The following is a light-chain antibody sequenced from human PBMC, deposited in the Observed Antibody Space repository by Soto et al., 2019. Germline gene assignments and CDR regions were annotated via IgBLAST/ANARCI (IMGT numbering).Light chain of an antibody. V-gene: IGLV2-11*01. Sequence: QSVLTQPRSVSGSPGQAVTVSCTGSNSNIGSHNYVSWYQQLPGKAPKLMIYDVSYRPSGVSDRFSGSKSGNTASLIISGLQAEDEADYYCSSYASSSPFVFGTGTKVTV. CDR1: NSNIGSHNY. CDR2: DVS. CDR3: SSYASSSPFV. J-gene: IGLJ1*01.